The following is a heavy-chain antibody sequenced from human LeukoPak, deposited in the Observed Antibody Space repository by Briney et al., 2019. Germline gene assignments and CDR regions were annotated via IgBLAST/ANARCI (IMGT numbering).Heavy chain of an antibody. J-gene: IGHJ6*04. Sequence: SETLSLTCTVSGGSISSSSYYWGWIRQPPGKGLEWIGSIYYSGSTYYNPSLKSRVTISVDTSKNQFSLKLSSVTAADTAVYYCARGYSSGWYVLEHPGEMEMDVWGKGTTVTVSS. CDR2: IYYSGST. CDR3: ARGYSSGWYVLEHPGEMEMDV. CDR1: GGSISSSSYY. D-gene: IGHD6-19*01. V-gene: IGHV4-39*07.